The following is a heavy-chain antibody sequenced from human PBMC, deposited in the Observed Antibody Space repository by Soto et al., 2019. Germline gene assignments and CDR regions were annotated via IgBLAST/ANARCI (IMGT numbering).Heavy chain of an antibody. CDR1: GFTFSSYS. J-gene: IGHJ6*02. CDR2: ISSSSSYI. V-gene: IGHV3-21*01. D-gene: IGHD5-12*01. Sequence: EVQLVESGGGLVKPGGSLRLSCAASGFTFSSYSMNWVRQAPGKGLEWVSSISSSSSYIYYADSVKGRFTISRDNAKNPLYLQMNGLGAEDTAVYYCAGEGDSGPPGYYYYSYGMDVWGQGTTVTVSS. CDR3: AGEGDSGPPGYYYYSYGMDV.